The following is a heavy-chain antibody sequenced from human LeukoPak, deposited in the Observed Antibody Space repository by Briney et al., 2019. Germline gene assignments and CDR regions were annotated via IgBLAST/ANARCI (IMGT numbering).Heavy chain of an antibody. CDR2: IRYDGTNK. CDR3: AKNVRGIGSWGGGDCYGDAFDI. V-gene: IGHV3-30*02. J-gene: IGHJ3*02. D-gene: IGHD2-21*02. Sequence: PGGSLRLSCAASGFSFSSYGMHWVRQAPGKGLEWVAFIRYDGTNKYYADSVKGRFTISRDNSKNTLYLQMNSLRAEDTAVYYCAKNVRGIGSWGGGDCYGDAFDIWGQGTMVTVSS. CDR1: GFSFSSYG.